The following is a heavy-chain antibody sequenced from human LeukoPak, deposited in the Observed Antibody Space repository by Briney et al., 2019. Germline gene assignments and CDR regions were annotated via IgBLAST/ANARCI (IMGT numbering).Heavy chain of an antibody. D-gene: IGHD2-2*01. J-gene: IGHJ6*03. V-gene: IGHV3-30*02. Sequence: GGSLRLSCAASGFIFSSFGMHWVRQAPGKGLEWVAFIRYDGSNQYYADSVKGRFIISRDNAKNSLYLQLDSLSAEDTAVYYCARETCTTCYTYSYNYYMDVWGKGTTVTVSS. CDR3: ARETCTTCYTYSYNYYMDV. CDR1: GFIFSSFG. CDR2: IRYDGSNQ.